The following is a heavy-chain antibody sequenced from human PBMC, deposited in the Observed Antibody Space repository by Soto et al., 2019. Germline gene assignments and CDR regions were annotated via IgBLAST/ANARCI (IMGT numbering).Heavy chain of an antibody. CDR2: MNPRSGET. Sequence: VYFTDFWLAVPSDKMTCAGHASGQGLEWMGWMNPRSGETNYAQKFQGRVTMTRDASFTTAYMALRTLRSGDTAVDFCGRDGVGATPVGWFDRSGQGTLVTVPS. V-gene: IGHV1-2*02. CDR3: GRDGVGATPVGWFDR. J-gene: IGHJ5*02. D-gene: IGHD1-26*01. CDR1: WLAVPSDK.